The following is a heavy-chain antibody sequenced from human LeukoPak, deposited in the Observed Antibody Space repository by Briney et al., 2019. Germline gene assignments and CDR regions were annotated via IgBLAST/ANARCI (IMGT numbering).Heavy chain of an antibody. V-gene: IGHV4-4*02. CDR1: GGSISSSNW. J-gene: IGHJ5*02. CDR3: ARAGFGCSGGSCYSVSVDP. Sequence: PSETLSLTCAVSGGSISSSNWWSWVRQPPGKGLEWIGEIYHSGSTNYNPSLKSRVTISVDKSKNQFSLKLGSVTAADTAVYYCARAGFGCSGGSCYSVSVDPWGQGTLVTVSS. CDR2: IYHSGST. D-gene: IGHD2-15*01.